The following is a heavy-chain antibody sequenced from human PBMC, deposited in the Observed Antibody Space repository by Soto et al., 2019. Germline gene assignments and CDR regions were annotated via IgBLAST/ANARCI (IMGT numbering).Heavy chain of an antibody. Sequence: GESLKISCKGSGYSFTSYWISWVRQMPGKGLEWMGRIDPSDSYTNYSPSFQGHVTISADKSISTAYLQWSSLKASDTAMYYCARHRGGLSQKGPGDYDLWSGYDQSFDDWGQGTLVTVSS. CDR3: ARHRGGLSQKGPGDYDLWSGYDQSFDD. V-gene: IGHV5-10-1*01. J-gene: IGHJ4*02. D-gene: IGHD3-3*01. CDR1: GYSFTSYW. CDR2: IDPSDSYT.